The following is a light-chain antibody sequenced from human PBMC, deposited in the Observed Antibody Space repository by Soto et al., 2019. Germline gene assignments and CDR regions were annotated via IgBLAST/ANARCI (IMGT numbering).Light chain of an antibody. CDR1: SSDIGKYIY. CDR3: TSYTSNSTQL. CDR2: KVS. V-gene: IGLV2-14*01. J-gene: IGLJ2*01. Sequence: QSALTQPASVSGSPGQSITISCSGTSSDIGKYIYVSWYQQHPGKAPKLIIYKVSDRPSGVSTRFSGSKSGNTASLTISGLQAEDEDHYYCTSYTSNSTQLFGGGTKVTVL.